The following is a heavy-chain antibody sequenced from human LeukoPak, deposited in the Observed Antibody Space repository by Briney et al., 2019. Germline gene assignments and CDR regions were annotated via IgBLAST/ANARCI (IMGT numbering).Heavy chain of an antibody. CDR2: INHSGST. Sequence: SETLSLTCAVHGGSFSGYYWSWIRQPPGKGLEWIGEINHSGSTNYNPSLKSRVTISVDTSKNQSPLKLSSVTAADTAVYYCARGLRWYYYDSSGTGAFDIWGQGTMVTVSS. D-gene: IGHD3-22*01. J-gene: IGHJ3*02. CDR1: GGSFSGYY. CDR3: ARGLRWYYYDSSGTGAFDI. V-gene: IGHV4-34*01.